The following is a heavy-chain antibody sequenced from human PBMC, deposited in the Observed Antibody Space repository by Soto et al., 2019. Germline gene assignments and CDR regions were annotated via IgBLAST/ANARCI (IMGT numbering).Heavy chain of an antibody. Sequence: SETLSLTCAVDGGYFSGYYWSWIRQPPGKGLEWIGEINHSGSTNYNPSLKSRVTISVDTSKNQFSLKLSSVTAADTAVYYCARAENSRRYFYYYYYMDVWGKGTTVTVSS. CDR3: ARAENSRRYFYYYYYMDV. D-gene: IGHD6-13*01. V-gene: IGHV4-34*01. CDR1: GGYFSGYY. CDR2: INHSGST. J-gene: IGHJ6*03.